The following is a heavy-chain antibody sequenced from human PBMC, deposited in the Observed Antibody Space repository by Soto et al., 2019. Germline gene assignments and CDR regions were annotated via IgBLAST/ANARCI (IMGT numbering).Heavy chain of an antibody. D-gene: IGHD4-17*01. Sequence: QITLKESGPTLVKPTQTLTLTCTFSGFSLTTNGVGVGWIRQPPGKALEWLALIYWDDDKRYNPSLKSRVTITKDASKNQVALTMTNMDPVDTATYYCAASGATVTPNFWYFDLGGRGTLVTVSS. CDR1: GFSLTTNGVG. J-gene: IGHJ2*01. CDR2: IYWDDDK. V-gene: IGHV2-5*02. CDR3: AASGATVTPNFWYFDL.